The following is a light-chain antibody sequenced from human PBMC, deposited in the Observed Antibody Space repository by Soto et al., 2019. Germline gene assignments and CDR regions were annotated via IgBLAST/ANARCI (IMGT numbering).Light chain of an antibody. V-gene: IGKV3-20*01. CDR3: QQYVRSPFLLP. J-gene: IGKJ4*01. Sequence: EIVLTQSPGTLSLSPGERATLSCRASQSVSSSFLGWFQQKPGQPPRLIIYGVSNRATGIPDRFSGSGSGTDFTLPISRVEREDFAVYYCQQYVRSPFLLPFGGGTKVEIK. CDR1: QSVSSSF. CDR2: GVS.